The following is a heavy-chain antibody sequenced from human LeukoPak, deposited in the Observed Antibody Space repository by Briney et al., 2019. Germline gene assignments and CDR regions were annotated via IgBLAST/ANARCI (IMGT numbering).Heavy chain of an antibody. Sequence: ASVKVSCKASGHTFTSYGISWVRQAPGQGLEWMGWISAYNGNTNYAQKLQGRVTMTTDTSTSTAYMELRSLRSDDTAVYYCARDGEYYYDSSGEKFDYWGQGTLVTVSS. CDR3: ARDGEYYYDSSGEKFDY. J-gene: IGHJ4*02. V-gene: IGHV1-18*01. D-gene: IGHD3-22*01. CDR1: GHTFTSYG. CDR2: ISAYNGNT.